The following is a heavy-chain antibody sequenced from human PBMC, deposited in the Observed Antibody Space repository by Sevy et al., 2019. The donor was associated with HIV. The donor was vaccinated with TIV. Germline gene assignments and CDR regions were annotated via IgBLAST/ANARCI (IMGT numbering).Heavy chain of an antibody. D-gene: IGHD1-1*01. CDR1: GFTFDAYA. Sequence: GGSLRLSCAASGFTFDAYAMHWVRQVSGKGLEWVAGISWNSGTLAYADSVGGRFTITRDNDKNTLYLQMNSLKTEDMAVYNCEKAGTAQLWGASAMDVWGHGTTVTVSS. CDR3: EKAGTAQLWGASAMDV. CDR2: ISWNSGTL. V-gene: IGHV3-9*03. J-gene: IGHJ6*02.